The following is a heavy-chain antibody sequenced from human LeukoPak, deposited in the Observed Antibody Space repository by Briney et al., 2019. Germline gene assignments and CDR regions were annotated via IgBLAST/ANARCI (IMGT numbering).Heavy chain of an antibody. Sequence: KPSETLSLTCTVSGGSISSYYWSWIRQPPGKGLEWIGYIYYSGSTNYNPSLKSRVTISVDTSKNQFSLKLSSVTAADTAVYYCARGQSWSYDFWSGYYPNWFDPWGQGTLVTVSS. CDR2: IYYSGST. J-gene: IGHJ5*02. V-gene: IGHV4-59*12. D-gene: IGHD3-3*01. CDR1: GGSISSYY. CDR3: ARGQSWSYDFWSGYYPNWFDP.